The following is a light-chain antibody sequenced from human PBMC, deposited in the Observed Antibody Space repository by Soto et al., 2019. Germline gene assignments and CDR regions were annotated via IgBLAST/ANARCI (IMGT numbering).Light chain of an antibody. CDR2: LVS. Sequence: IVMTQSPLSLPVTPGEPASISCRSNQSLLHSNGYTFLDWYLQKPGQSPQLLIYLVSNRASVVPDMFSGSGSSTDFTPEISRVEAEDVGIYFCGQNLQTWTFGQGTRVEIK. V-gene: IGKV2-28*01. CDR3: GQNLQTWT. CDR1: QSLLHSNGYTF. J-gene: IGKJ1*01.